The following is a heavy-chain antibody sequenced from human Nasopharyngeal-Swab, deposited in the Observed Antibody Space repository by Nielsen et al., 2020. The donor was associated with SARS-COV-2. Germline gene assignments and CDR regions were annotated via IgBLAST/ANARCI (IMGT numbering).Heavy chain of an antibody. CDR3: ARHNWNDDGMDV. D-gene: IGHD1-20*01. CDR2: ISSSSSYI. V-gene: IGHV3-21*01. Sequence: GESLKISCAASGFTFNTYSMNWVRQAPGRGLEWVSSISSSSSYIYYADSVKGRFTISRDNAKNSLYLQMNSLRAEDTAVYYCARHNWNDDGMDVWGQGTTVTVSS. CDR1: GFTFNTYS. J-gene: IGHJ6*02.